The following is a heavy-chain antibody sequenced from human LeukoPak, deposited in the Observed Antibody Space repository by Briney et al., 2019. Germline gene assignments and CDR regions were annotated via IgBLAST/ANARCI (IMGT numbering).Heavy chain of an antibody. V-gene: IGHV4-34*01. CDR1: GGSFSGYY. D-gene: IGHD3-22*01. Sequence: SETLSLTCAVYGGSFSGYYWSWIRQPPGKGLEWIGEINHSGSTNYNPSLKSRVTISVDTSKNQFSLKLSSVTAADTAVYYCARTRLQLYYDSSGYYLGPYYFDYWGQGTLVTVSS. CDR2: INHSGST. CDR3: ARTRLQLYYDSSGYYLGPYYFDY. J-gene: IGHJ4*02.